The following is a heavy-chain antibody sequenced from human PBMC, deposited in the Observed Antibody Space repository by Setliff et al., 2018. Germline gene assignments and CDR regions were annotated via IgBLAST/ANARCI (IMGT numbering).Heavy chain of an antibody. D-gene: IGHD2-15*01. J-gene: IGHJ4*02. V-gene: IGHV4-59*12. CDR2: IYYSGST. CDR1: GGSISSYY. Sequence: PSETLSLTCTVSGGSISSYYWSWIRQPPGKGLEWIGYIYYSGSTNYNPSLKSRVTISVDTSKNQFSLKLNSVTAADTAVYYCARSFSRSEKFLLDYWGQGALVTVSS. CDR3: ARSFSRSEKFLLDY.